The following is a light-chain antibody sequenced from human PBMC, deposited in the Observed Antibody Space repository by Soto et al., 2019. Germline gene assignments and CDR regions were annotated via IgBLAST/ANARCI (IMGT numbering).Light chain of an antibody. CDR3: MQGTHWPWT. CDR1: QGLVYIDGNTY. Sequence: DVVMTQSPLSLPVTLGQPASISCRSTQGLVYIDGNTYLNWFHQRPGQSPRRLLYMISKRDSGVPERFGGSGSGSDFTLTISSVEAEDVGAYYCMQGTHWPWTFGQGTKVEMK. V-gene: IGKV2-30*01. CDR2: MIS. J-gene: IGKJ1*01.